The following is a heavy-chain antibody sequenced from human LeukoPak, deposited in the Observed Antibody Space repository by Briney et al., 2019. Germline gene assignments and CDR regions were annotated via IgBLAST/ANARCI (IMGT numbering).Heavy chain of an antibody. D-gene: IGHD6-13*01. V-gene: IGHV3-30*18. CDR3: AKAVGPISWSFDY. CDR2: ISYDGSDK. J-gene: IGHJ4*02. CDR1: GFTFNTYA. Sequence: GSLRLSCEASGFTFNTYAMHWVRQPPGKGLEWVALISYDGSDKIYTDSVKGRFTISRDNSESTLYLQMDSLRGDDAAVYYCAKAVGPISWSFDYWGQGALVTLSS.